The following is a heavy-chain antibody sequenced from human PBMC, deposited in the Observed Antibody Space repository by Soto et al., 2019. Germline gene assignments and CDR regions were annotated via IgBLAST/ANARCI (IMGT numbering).Heavy chain of an antibody. V-gene: IGHV4-39*01. Sequence: TSETLSLTCTVSGGSISSSSYYWGWIRQPPGKGLEWIGSIYYSGSTYYNPSLKSRVTISVDTSKNQFSLKLSSVTAADTAVYYCARLGWARYSPYYYYGMDVWGQGTTVTVSS. CDR1: GGSISSSSYY. CDR3: ARLGWARYSPYYYYGMDV. J-gene: IGHJ6*02. D-gene: IGHD1-20*01. CDR2: IYYSGST.